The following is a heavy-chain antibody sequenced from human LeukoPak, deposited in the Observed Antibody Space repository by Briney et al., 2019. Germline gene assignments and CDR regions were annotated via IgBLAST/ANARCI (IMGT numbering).Heavy chain of an antibody. CDR3: ARSNDYSNFLGTFYYYGMDA. CDR1: GYSFTTHW. CDR2: IYPGDSDT. D-gene: IGHD4-11*01. V-gene: IGHV5-51*01. J-gene: IGHJ6*02. Sequence: GESPKISCKASGYSFTTHWIAWVRQMPGKGLEWMGIIYPGDSDTRYSPSFQGQVTISADKSISTAYLQWSSLKASDTAMYYCARSNDYSNFLGTFYYYGMDAWGQGTTVTVSS.